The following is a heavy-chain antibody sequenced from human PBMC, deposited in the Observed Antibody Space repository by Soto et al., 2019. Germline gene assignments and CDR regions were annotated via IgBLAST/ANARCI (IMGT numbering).Heavy chain of an antibody. V-gene: IGHV1-18*01. Sequence: QVQLLQSGAEVKKLGASVKVSCEASGYTFATYGITWVRQAPGQGRGGMGWISVYNGNTKYAEKRQGRGNMTRDTSTSTAYMELRSLRSDDTAVYYCSRDESGYSYGYDYWGQGTLVTVFS. CDR2: ISVYNGNT. J-gene: IGHJ4*02. CDR1: GYTFATYG. CDR3: SRDESGYSYGYDY. D-gene: IGHD5-18*01.